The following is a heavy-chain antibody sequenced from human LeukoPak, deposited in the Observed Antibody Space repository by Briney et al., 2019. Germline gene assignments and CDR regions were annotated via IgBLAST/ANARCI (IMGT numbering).Heavy chain of an antibody. CDR2: ISYDGSNK. Sequence: GGSLRLSCAASGFTFSSYGMHWVRQAPGKGLEWVAVISYDGSNKYHADSVKGRFTISKDDSKNTLYLQMNSLRAEDTAVYYSAKDLERAYYYGSGRYFDYWGQGTLVTVSS. CDR3: AKDLERAYYYGSGRYFDY. V-gene: IGHV3-30*18. D-gene: IGHD3-10*01. CDR1: GFTFSSYG. J-gene: IGHJ4*02.